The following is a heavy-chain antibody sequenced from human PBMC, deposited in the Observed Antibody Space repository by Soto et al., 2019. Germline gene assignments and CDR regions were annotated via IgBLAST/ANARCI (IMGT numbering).Heavy chain of an antibody. J-gene: IGHJ4*02. CDR3: VKYSGYDWGFGY. CDR2: IYYSGST. CDR1: GGSISSYY. D-gene: IGHD5-12*01. Sequence: PSETLSLTCTVSGGSISSYYWSWIRQPPGKGLEWIGYIYYSGSTNYNPSLKSRVTISVDTSKNQFSLKLSSVTAADTAVYYCVKYSGYDWGFGYWGQGTLVTVSS. V-gene: IGHV4-59*01.